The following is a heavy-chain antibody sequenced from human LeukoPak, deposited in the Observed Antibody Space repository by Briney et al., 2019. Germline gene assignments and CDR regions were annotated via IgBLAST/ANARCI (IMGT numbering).Heavy chain of an antibody. CDR2: ISGSGGST. D-gene: IGHD3-10*01. J-gene: IGHJ4*02. V-gene: IGHV3-23*01. CDR1: GFTFSSYA. Sequence: GGSLRLSCAASGFTFSSYAVSWVRQAPGKGLEWVSAISGSGGSTYYADSVKGRFTISRDNSKNTLYLQMNSLRAEDTAVYYCAKGTVWFGELLCPDYWGQGTLVTVSS. CDR3: AKGTVWFGELLCPDY.